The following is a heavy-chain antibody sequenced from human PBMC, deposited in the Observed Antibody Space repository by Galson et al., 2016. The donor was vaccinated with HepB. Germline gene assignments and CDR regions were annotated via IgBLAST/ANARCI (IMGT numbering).Heavy chain of an antibody. CDR2: ISSSGLSII. J-gene: IGHJ4*02. CDR1: GFTFSDYY. V-gene: IGHV3-11*01. Sequence: SLRLSCAVSGFTFSDYYMSWIRQAPGKGLEWVSYISSSGLSIIKYADSVKGRFTISRDNAKNSVYLHMISLTPEDTAVYYYARGASGSPRLARVNFDHWGQGALVTVSS. D-gene: IGHD6-6*01. CDR3: ARGASGSPRLARVNFDH.